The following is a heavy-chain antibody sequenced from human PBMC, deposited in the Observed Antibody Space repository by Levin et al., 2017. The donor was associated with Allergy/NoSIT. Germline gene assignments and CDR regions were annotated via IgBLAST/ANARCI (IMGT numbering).Heavy chain of an antibody. Sequence: PSETLSLTCTVSGGSISSGGYYWSWIRQHPGKGLEWIGYIYYSGSTYYNPSLKSRVTISVDTSKNQFSLKLSSVTAADTAVYYCARKPHLGNAFDIWGQGTMVTVSS. CDR2: IYYSGST. V-gene: IGHV4-31*03. CDR3: ARKPHLGNAFDI. CDR1: GGSISSGGYY. J-gene: IGHJ3*02.